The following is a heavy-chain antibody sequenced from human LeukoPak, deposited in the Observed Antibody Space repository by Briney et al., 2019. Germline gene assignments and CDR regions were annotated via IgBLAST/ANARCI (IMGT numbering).Heavy chain of an antibody. D-gene: IGHD1-1*01. Sequence: GALRLSCAASGFTFNNAWMSWIRQAPGKGLEWVGFIRSKAYGETADYAASVKGRFTISRDDSKAIAYLQMNSLKTEDTAVYHCTRDRGAYNLYDYWGQGTLVTVSS. CDR1: GFTFNNAW. V-gene: IGHV3-49*03. CDR2: IRSKAYGETA. J-gene: IGHJ4*02. CDR3: TRDRGAYNLYDY.